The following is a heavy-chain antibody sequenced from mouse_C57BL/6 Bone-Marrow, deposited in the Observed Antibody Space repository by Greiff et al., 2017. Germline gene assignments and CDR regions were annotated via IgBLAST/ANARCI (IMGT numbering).Heavy chain of an antibody. V-gene: IGHV1-82*01. Sequence: LQQSGPELVKPGASVKISCKASGYAFSSSWMNWVKQRPGKGLEWIGRIYPGDGDTNYNGKFKGKATLTADKSSSTAYMQLSSLTSEDSAVYFCARSPYYYGSDYWGQGTTLTVSS. CDR3: ARSPYYYGSDY. CDR2: IYPGDGDT. D-gene: IGHD1-1*01. J-gene: IGHJ2*01. CDR1: GYAFSSSW.